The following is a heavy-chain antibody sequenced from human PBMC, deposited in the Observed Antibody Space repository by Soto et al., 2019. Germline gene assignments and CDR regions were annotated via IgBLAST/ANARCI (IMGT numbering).Heavy chain of an antibody. CDR3: AKEQDYGDLYYDYSGMDV. CDR1: GFTFSTYA. D-gene: IGHD4-17*01. CDR2: ISASGGST. V-gene: IGHV3-23*01. Sequence: EVPLLESGGGLVQPGVSLRLSCAASGFTFSTYAMSWVRQAPGKGLEWVSAISASGGSTFYADSVKGRFTISRDNSKNTLYLQMSSLGAEDTAVYYCAKEQDYGDLYYDYSGMDVWGLGTTVTVSS. J-gene: IGHJ6*02.